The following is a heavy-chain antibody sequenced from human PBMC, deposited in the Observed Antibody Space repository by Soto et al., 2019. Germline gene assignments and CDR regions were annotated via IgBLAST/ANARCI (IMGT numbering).Heavy chain of an antibody. CDR2: ISGSGGST. CDR1: GFTFSSYA. V-gene: IGHV3-23*01. D-gene: IGHD3-16*02. CDR3: AKDRFLSTYIWRSYRLFDY. Sequence: EVQLLESGGGLVQPGGSLRLSCAASGFTFSSYAMSWVRQAPGKGLEWVSAISGSGGSTYYADSVKGRFTISRDNSKNTLYLQMNSLRAEDTAVYYCAKDRFLSTYIWRSYRLFDYWGQGTLVTVSS. J-gene: IGHJ4*02.